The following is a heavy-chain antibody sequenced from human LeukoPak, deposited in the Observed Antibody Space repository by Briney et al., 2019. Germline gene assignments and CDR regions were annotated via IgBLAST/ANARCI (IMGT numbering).Heavy chain of an antibody. J-gene: IGHJ4*02. CDR3: ATDYGGGYFDY. CDR2: IKYDGSEK. Sequence: GGSLRLSCTASGFSFSSSWMSWVRQAPGEGLEWVANIKYDGSEKYYVDSVKGRFTISRDNAKNSLYLQMDSLGAEDTAVYYCATDYGGGYFDYWGQGTLVTVSS. V-gene: IGHV3-7*01. D-gene: IGHD4-23*01. CDR1: GFSFSSSW.